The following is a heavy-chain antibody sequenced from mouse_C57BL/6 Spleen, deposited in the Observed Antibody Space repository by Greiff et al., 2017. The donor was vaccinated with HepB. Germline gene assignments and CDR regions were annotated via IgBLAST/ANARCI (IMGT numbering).Heavy chain of an antibody. Sequence: QVQLQQSGAELVRPGTSVKVSCKASGYAFTNYLIEWVKQRPGQGLEWIGVINPGSGGTNYNEKFKGKATLTVDTSSSTAYMELHSLTSEDSAVYFCAGNYGFDYWGQGTTLTVSS. V-gene: IGHV1-54*01. CDR2: INPGSGGT. D-gene: IGHD2-1*01. CDR3: AGNYGFDY. J-gene: IGHJ2*01. CDR1: GYAFTNYL.